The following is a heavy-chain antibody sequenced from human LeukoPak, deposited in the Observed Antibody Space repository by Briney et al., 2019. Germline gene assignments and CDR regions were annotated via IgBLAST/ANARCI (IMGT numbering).Heavy chain of an antibody. CDR3: ARGRHCSGGSCYGWGNYYYYYYMDV. J-gene: IGHJ6*03. D-gene: IGHD2-15*01. V-gene: IGHV4-34*01. CDR2: IFYSGST. Sequence: PSETLSLTCAVYGGSFSGYYWSWIRQPPGKGLEWIGNIFYSGSTYYSPSLKSRVTISLDTSRNQFSLKLTSVTAADTAVYYCARGRHCSGGSCYGWGNYYYYYYMDVWGKGTTVTVSS. CDR1: GGSFSGYY.